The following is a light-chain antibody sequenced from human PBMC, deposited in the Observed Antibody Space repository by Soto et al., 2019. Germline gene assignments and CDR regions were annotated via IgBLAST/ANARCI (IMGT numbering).Light chain of an antibody. CDR3: QQYNSYSPT. CDR2: KAS. Sequence: DIQMTQSASTLSASFGDRVTITCRASQSISVWLAWYQQKAGKAPNLLIYKASRLESGVPSRFSGSGSETEFNLTISGLQTGDSATYYCQQYNSYSPTFGQGTKVDIK. J-gene: IGKJ1*01. V-gene: IGKV1-5*03. CDR1: QSISVW.